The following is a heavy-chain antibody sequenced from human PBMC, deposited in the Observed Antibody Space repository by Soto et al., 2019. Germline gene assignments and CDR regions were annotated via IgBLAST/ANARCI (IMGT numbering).Heavy chain of an antibody. D-gene: IGHD1-26*01. J-gene: IGHJ6*02. V-gene: IGHV3-33*01. CDR3: ASDLVGASDSYGLDV. CDR2: IWHDGNNK. Sequence: GGSLRLSCAASGFTFSNYGMHWVRQAPGKGLEWVAIIWHDGNNKYYADSVRGRFIISRDNSKNRLYLQMNSLRAEDTAVYYCASDLVGASDSYGLDVWGQGTRVTVSS. CDR1: GFTFSNYG.